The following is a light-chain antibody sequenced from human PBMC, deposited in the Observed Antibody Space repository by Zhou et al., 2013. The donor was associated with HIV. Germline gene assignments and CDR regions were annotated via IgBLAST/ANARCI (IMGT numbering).Light chain of an antibody. Sequence: DIQMTQSPSSLSASVGDRVTITCRASQSITSYLNWYQQTPGKAPKLLIYAASTLQSGVPSRFSGSGSETDFTLTISSLQPEDFTTYYCQQANIYPHTFGQGTRLEIK. CDR1: QSITSY. CDR3: QQANIYPHT. J-gene: IGKJ2*01. V-gene: IGKV1-39*01. CDR2: AAS.